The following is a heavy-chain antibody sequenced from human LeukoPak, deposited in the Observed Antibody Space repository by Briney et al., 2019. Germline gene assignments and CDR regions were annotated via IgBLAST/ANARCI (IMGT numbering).Heavy chain of an antibody. V-gene: IGHV3-30*03. CDR2: ISYDGSNK. Sequence: GGSLRLSCAASGFTFSSYGMHWVRQAPGKGLEWVAVISYDGSNKYYVDSVKGRFTISRDNSKNTLYLQMNSLRAKDAAVYYCARGEWLDDHWGQGTLVTVSS. D-gene: IGHD6-19*01. CDR3: ARGEWLDDH. J-gene: IGHJ5*02. CDR1: GFTFSSYG.